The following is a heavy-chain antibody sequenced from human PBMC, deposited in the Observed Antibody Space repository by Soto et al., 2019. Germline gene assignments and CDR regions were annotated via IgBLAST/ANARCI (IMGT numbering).Heavy chain of an antibody. Sequence: QVQLVQSGAEVKKPGASVKVPCKASGNTFTTYYVHWVRQAPGQGLEWMGVINPRDGGRSYAQKFQGRVNMTRDTSTSTVYMELSSLRSEDTAMYYCARRGYCSGGSCPLGFDYWGQGTLVTVSS. D-gene: IGHD2-15*01. CDR1: GNTFTTYY. CDR3: ARRGYCSGGSCPLGFDY. CDR2: INPRDGGR. V-gene: IGHV1-46*03. J-gene: IGHJ4*02.